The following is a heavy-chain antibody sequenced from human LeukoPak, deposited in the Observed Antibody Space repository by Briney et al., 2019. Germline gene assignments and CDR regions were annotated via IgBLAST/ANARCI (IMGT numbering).Heavy chain of an antibody. D-gene: IGHD1-1*01. J-gene: IGHJ3*02. CDR2: TNSDGSAT. Sequence: PGGSLRLSCAASGFTFSSFWMHWVRQAPRKGLVWVSHTNSDGSATDYADSVRGRFTISRDNSKSTLYLQMNGLRAEDTAIFYCAKSLFTSATGTGRAFHIWGQGTRVTVSS. V-gene: IGHV3-74*01. CDR3: AKSLFTSATGTGRAFHI. CDR1: GFTFSSFW.